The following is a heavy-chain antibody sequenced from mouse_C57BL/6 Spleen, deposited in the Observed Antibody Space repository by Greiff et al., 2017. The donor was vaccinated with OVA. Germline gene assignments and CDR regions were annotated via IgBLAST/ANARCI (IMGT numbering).Heavy chain of an antibody. V-gene: IGHV5-16*01. CDR2: INYDGSST. D-gene: IGHD1-1*01. CDR3: ARADYYGSSYAMDY. Sequence: EVNLVESEGGLVQPGSSMKLSCTASGFTFSDYYMAWVRQVPEKGLEWVANINYDGSSTYYLDSLKSRFIISRDNAKNILYLQMSSLKSEDTATYYCARADYYGSSYAMDYWGQGTSVTVSS. CDR1: GFTFSDYY. J-gene: IGHJ4*01.